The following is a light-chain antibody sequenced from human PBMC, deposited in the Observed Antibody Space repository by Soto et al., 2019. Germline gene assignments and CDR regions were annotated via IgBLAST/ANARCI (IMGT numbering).Light chain of an antibody. J-gene: IGLJ1*01. CDR1: SRGVGGYNY. CDR2: DVS. CDR3: SSYTSSSSNV. V-gene: IGLV2-14*01. Sequence: QPSLTQPASLSGSPRQSITISCTGTSRGVGGYNYVSWYQQYPGKAPKLMIFDVSYRPSGVSNRFSGSKSGNTASLTISGLQAEDEADYYCSSYTSSSSNVFGTGTKVTVL.